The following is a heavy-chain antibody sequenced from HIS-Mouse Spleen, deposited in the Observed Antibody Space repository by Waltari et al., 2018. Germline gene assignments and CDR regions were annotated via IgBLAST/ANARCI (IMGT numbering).Heavy chain of an antibody. CDR2: SYYSGGT. V-gene: IGHV4-39*07. CDR3: AREIPYSSSWYDWYFDL. J-gene: IGHJ2*01. Sequence: QLQLQESGPGLVKPSETLSLTCTVSGGSISSSSYYWGWIRQPPGKGLEWIGSSYYSGGTYYNPSLTRRVTLSVDTSKNQFSLKLSSVTAADTAVYYCAREIPYSSSWYDWYFDLWGRGTLVTVSS. CDR1: GGSISSSSYY. D-gene: IGHD6-13*01.